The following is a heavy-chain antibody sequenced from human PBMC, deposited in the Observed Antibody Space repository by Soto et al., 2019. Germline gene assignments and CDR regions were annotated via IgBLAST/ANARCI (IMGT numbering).Heavy chain of an antibody. D-gene: IGHD3-10*01. Sequence: QGQLQQSGPVLVKPSQTLSLTCAISGASVSSDITSWNWIRQSPSRGLEWLGRTYYRSKWFHDYAASVKRRITINPDTSKNQFSLELNSMTPEDTAVYYCARGNALDVWGQGTVVTVSS. CDR3: ARGNALDV. CDR2: TYYRSKWFH. V-gene: IGHV6-1*01. J-gene: IGHJ3*01. CDR1: GASVSSDITS.